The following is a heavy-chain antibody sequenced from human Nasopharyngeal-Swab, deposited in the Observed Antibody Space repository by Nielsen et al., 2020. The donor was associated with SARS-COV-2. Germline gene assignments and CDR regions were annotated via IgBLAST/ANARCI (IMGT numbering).Heavy chain of an antibody. CDR2: ISSSGSTI. J-gene: IGHJ4*02. D-gene: IGHD3-22*01. Sequence: GESLKISCAASGFTFSSYEMNWVRQAPGKGLEWVSYISSSGSTIYYADSVKSRFTISRDNAKNSLYLQMNSLRAEDTAVYYCARGGWYYDSSGYYIFDYWGQGTLVTVSS. CDR1: GFTFSSYE. V-gene: IGHV3-48*03. CDR3: ARGGWYYDSSGYYIFDY.